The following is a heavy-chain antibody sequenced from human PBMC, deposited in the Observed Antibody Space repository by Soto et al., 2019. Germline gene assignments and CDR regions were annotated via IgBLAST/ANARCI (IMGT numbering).Heavy chain of an antibody. CDR1: GYTFTSYD. J-gene: IGHJ6*02. D-gene: IGHD2-2*01. CDR3: AVFTSWGLGRLDYGMDV. Sequence: QVQLVQSGAEVKKPGASVKVSCKASGYTFTSYDINWVRQATGQGLEWMGWMNPNSGNTGYAQKFQGRVTMTRNTSISTAYMELSSLRSEDTAVYYCAVFTSWGLGRLDYGMDVWGQGTTVTVSS. V-gene: IGHV1-8*01. CDR2: MNPNSGNT.